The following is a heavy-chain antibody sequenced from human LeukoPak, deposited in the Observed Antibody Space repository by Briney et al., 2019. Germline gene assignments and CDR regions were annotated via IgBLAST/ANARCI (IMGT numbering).Heavy chain of an antibody. CDR2: ISGSGGST. Sequence: GGSLRLSCAASGFTFSSYAMSWVRQAPGKGLEWVSVISGSGGSTYYADSVKGRFTISRDNSKNTLCLQMNSLRAEDTAVYYCARGSGSFFIWGQGTLVTVSS. V-gene: IGHV3-23*01. J-gene: IGHJ4*02. CDR3: ARGSGSFFI. D-gene: IGHD3-10*01. CDR1: GFTFSSYA.